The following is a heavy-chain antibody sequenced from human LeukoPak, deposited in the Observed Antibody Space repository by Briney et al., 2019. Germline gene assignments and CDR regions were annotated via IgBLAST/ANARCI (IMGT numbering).Heavy chain of an antibody. J-gene: IGHJ4*02. Sequence: SETLSLTWTVSGGSISSYYWSWIRQPPGKGLEWIGYIYYSGSTDYNPPLKSRVTISVDTSKSQVSLKLSSVTAADTAVYYCARTSGSYFDYWGQGTLVTVSS. CDR3: ARTSGSYFDY. V-gene: IGHV4-59*08. CDR1: GGSISSYY. CDR2: IYYSGST. D-gene: IGHD3-3*01.